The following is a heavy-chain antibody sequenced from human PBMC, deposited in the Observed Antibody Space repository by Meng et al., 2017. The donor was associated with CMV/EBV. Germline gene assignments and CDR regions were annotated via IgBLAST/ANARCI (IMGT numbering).Heavy chain of an antibody. CDR2: IYYSGST. Sequence: SETLSLTCTVSGGSISSGGYYWSWIRQHPGKGLEWIGYIYYSGSTYYNPSLKSRVTISVDTSKNQFSLKLSSVTAADTAVYYCARDRSPHFGSPRLGAYYYYGMDVWGQGTTVTVSS. D-gene: IGHD2/OR15-2a*01. J-gene: IGHJ6*02. V-gene: IGHV4-31*03. CDR3: ARDRSPHFGSPRLGAYYYYGMDV. CDR1: GGSISSGGYY.